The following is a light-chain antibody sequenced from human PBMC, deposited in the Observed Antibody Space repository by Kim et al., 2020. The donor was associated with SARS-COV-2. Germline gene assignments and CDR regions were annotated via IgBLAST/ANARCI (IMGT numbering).Light chain of an antibody. V-gene: IGKV3-20*01. CDR3: QQYGDSPLYT. J-gene: IGKJ2*01. Sequence: EIVLTQSPGTLALSPGEGATLSCRASQTVRKNYLAWYQRKPGQAPRLLVYGAYNRATGIPDRFSGSGSGTDFTLTISRLEPEDFGVYYCQQYGDSPLYTFGQGTKLEI. CDR1: QTVRKNY. CDR2: GAY.